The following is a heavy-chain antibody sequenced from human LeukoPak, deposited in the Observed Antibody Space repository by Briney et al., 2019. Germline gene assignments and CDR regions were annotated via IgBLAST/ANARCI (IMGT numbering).Heavy chain of an antibody. V-gene: IGHV3-11*06. D-gene: IGHD3-10*01. CDR2: CSSVSSYK. Sequence: GGSLRLSCAASGFTFSDYYMSWIRQAPGRGLEWVGLCSSVSSYKYYGDSVKGRFTISRDNAKSLMYLQLNSLRAGDTALYFCARGGKKNGGDSFHLWGPGTMVTVAS. J-gene: IGHJ3*01. CDR1: GFTFSDYY. CDR3: ARGGKKNGGDSFHL.